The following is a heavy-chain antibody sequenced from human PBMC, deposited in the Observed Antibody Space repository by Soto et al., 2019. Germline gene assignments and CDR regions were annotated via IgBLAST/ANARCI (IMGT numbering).Heavy chain of an antibody. Sequence: QLQLQESGSGLVKPSQTLSLTCAVSGGSISSGGYSWSWIRQPPGKGLEWIGYIYHSGSTYYHPPLKCRDTISVDRSKNQFSLKLSSVTAADTAVYYCARRGSGYYTPYNWFDPWGQGTLVTVSS. CDR1: GGSISSGGYS. CDR3: ARRGSGYYTPYNWFDP. CDR2: IYHSGST. V-gene: IGHV4-30-2*01. D-gene: IGHD3-3*01. J-gene: IGHJ5*02.